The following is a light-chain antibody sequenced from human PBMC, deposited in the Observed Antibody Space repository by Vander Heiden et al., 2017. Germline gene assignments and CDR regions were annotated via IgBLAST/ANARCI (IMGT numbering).Light chain of an antibody. CDR3: SSYTTSGTWV. J-gene: IGLJ3*02. CDR2: EVS. CDR1: SGDVGSYNR. Sequence: QPALSHPPSVSGSPGQSVTISCTGTSGDVGSYNRVSWYQQPPGTAPKLMIYEVSSRPSGVPDRFSGSKAGNTASLTISGLQAEDEADYYCSSYTTSGTWVFGGGTKLTVL. V-gene: IGLV2-18*02.